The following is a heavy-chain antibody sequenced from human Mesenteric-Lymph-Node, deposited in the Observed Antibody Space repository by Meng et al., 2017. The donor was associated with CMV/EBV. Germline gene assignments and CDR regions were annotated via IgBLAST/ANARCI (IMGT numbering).Heavy chain of an antibody. CDR1: GYTFSSYA. CDR2: IYSGGSST. V-gene: IGHV3-23*03. D-gene: IGHD5-12*01. CDR3: AKDFKGHFSMDV. J-gene: IGHJ6*02. Sequence: GESLKISCAASGYTFSSYAMYWVRQAPGKGLEWVSLIYSGGSSTYYADSVKGRFTIFRDNSKDTLYLQMNSLRAEDTAVYYCAKDFKGHFSMDVWGQGTTVTVSS.